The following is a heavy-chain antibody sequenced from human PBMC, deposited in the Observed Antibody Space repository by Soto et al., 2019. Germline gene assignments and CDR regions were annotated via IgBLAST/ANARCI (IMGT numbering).Heavy chain of an antibody. V-gene: IGHV3-23*01. J-gene: IGHJ6*02. CDR1: GFTFSSYA. CDR3: AKEVRQWLGSYYYYGMDV. CDR2: ISGSGGST. D-gene: IGHD6-19*01. Sequence: VGSLRLSCAASGFTFSSYAMSWVRQAPGKGLERVSAISGSGGSTYYADSVKGRFTISRDNSKNTLYLQMNSLRAEDTAVYYCAKEVRQWLGSYYYYGMDVWGQGTTVTVSS.